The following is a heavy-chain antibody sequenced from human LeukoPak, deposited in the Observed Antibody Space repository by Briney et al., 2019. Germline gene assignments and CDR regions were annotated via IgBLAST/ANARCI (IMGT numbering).Heavy chain of an antibody. V-gene: IGHV3-21*01. D-gene: IGHD4-17*01. Sequence: PGGSLVLSCAASGFTFSSDAMSWVRPARGKGLEWVSSISSSSSYIYYADSEKGRFTISRDNAKNSLYLQMNSLRAEDTDVYYCARGLGTTVTTDYWGQGTLVTVSS. CDR3: ARGLGTTVTTDY. CDR2: ISSSSSYI. J-gene: IGHJ4*02. CDR1: GFTFSSDA.